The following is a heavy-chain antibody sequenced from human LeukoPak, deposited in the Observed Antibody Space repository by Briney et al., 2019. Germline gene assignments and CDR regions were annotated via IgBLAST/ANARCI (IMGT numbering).Heavy chain of an antibody. J-gene: IGHJ4*02. V-gene: IGHV3-21*01. D-gene: IGHD1-14*01. CDR1: GFTFSSYS. CDR2: INSSSSYI. CDR3: AREPPGPSGLPD. Sequence: NPGGSLTLSCAASGFTFSSYSMNCVRQSPGKGLEWVSSINSSSSYIYYADSVKGRFTISRDNDKNSVYLQMNSLRAEDTAVYYCAREPPGPSGLPDWGQGTLVTVSS.